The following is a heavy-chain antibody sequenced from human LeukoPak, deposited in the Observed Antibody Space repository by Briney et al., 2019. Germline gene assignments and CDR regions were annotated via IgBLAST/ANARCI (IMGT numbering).Heavy chain of an antibody. CDR1: GFIFDDYA. Sequence: GGSLRPSCAASGFIFDDYAMHWVRQAPGKGLEWVSGISWNSGYIAYADSVKGRFTISRDNAKNSLYLQMNSLRTEDTAVYYCTKGKDYGSGSSNDFWGQGTLVIVSS. V-gene: IGHV3-9*01. J-gene: IGHJ4*02. CDR3: TKGKDYGSGSSNDF. D-gene: IGHD3-10*01. CDR2: ISWNSGYI.